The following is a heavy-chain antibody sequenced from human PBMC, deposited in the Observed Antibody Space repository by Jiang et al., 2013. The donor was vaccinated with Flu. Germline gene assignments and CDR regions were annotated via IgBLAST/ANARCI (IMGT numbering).Heavy chain of an antibody. V-gene: IGHV3-74*01. CDR2: IKSDGSGA. Sequence: EVQLVESGGGLVQPGGSLRLSCEASGFTFNNYWMHWVRQAPGQGLVWVSRIKSDGSGAIYADSVKGRFTISRDNAKNTLDLQMNSLRDEDTAVYFCARGHASGWSRDTFDIWGQGTMVTVSS. CDR1: GFTFNNYW. CDR3: ARGHASGWSRDTFDI. J-gene: IGHJ3*02. D-gene: IGHD6-19*01.